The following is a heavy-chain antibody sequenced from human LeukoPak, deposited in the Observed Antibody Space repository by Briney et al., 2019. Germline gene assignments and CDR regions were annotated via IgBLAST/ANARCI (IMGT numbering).Heavy chain of an antibody. D-gene: IGHD2-15*01. CDR2: HSGNS. CDR1: GASVSSNSYH. J-gene: IGHJ4*02. Sequence: SETLSLTCTVSGASVSSNSYHWSWIRQAPGKGLEWIGHSGNSDYKPSLKSRVTISTDTSNNHFSLNLVSVTAADTAVYYCARRYCSGGSCYVPYFDYWGQGTLVTVSS. CDR3: ARRYCSGGSCYVPYFDY. V-gene: IGHV4-61*03.